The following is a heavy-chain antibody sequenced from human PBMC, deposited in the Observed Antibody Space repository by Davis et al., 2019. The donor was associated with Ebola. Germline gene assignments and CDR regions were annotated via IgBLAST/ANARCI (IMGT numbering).Heavy chain of an antibody. CDR3: ARDGSYSSSSGDY. Sequence: GESLKISCAASGFTFSSYSMDWVRQVPGKGLEWLSYIISSSGTIYYADSVKGRFTISRDNAKNSLYLQMNSLRAEYTAVYYCARDGSYSSSSGDYWGQGTLVTVSS. D-gene: IGHD6-6*01. CDR1: GFTFSSYS. CDR2: IISSSGTI. V-gene: IGHV3-48*04. J-gene: IGHJ4*02.